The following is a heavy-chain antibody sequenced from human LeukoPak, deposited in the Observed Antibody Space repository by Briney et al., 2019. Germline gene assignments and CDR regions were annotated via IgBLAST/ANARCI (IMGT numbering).Heavy chain of an antibody. CDR2: ISSSSSYI. CDR3: ARSLPGGGGVFDY. Sequence: PGGSLRLSSAASRFTFSSYSMNWVRQAPGEGLEWVSSISSSSSYIYYADSVKGRFTISRDNAKNSLYLQMNSLRAEDTAVYYCARSLPGGGGVFDYWGQGTLVTVSS. D-gene: IGHD3-16*01. CDR1: RFTFSSYS. V-gene: IGHV3-21*01. J-gene: IGHJ4*02.